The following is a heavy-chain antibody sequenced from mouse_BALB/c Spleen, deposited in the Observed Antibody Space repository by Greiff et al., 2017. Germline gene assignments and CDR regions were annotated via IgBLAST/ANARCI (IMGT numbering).Heavy chain of an antibody. CDR2: IDPANGNT. V-gene: IGHV14-3*02. CDR1: GFNIKDTY. Sequence: EVKLVESGAALVKPGASVKLSCTASGFNIKDTYMHWVKQRPEQGLEWIGRIDPANGNTKYDPKFQGKATITADTSSNTAYLQLSSLTSEDTAVYYCARNYGSMHYYAMDYWGQGTSVTVSS. CDR3: ARNYGSMHYYAMDY. J-gene: IGHJ4*01. D-gene: IGHD1-1*01.